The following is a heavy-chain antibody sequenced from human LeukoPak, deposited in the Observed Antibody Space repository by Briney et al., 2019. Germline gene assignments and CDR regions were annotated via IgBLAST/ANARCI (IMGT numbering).Heavy chain of an antibody. CDR3: ARLGQDPYYYYGMDV. CDR1: GGSISIYY. V-gene: IGHV4-59*08. J-gene: IGHJ6*02. Sequence: SETLSLTCTVSGGSISIYYWSWIRQPPGKGLEWIGYIYYSGSTNYNPSLKSRVTISVDTSKNQFSLKLSSVTAADTAVYYCARLGQDPYYYYGMDVWGQGTTVTVSS. CDR2: IYYSGST.